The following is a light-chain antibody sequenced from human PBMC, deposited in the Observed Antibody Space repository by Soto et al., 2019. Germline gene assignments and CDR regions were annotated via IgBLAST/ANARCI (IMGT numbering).Light chain of an antibody. CDR1: SRDVGGYNY. CDR3: SSYTTISTYV. J-gene: IGLJ1*01. CDR2: DVR. Sequence: LTXPASVSGSPGQSITISCTGTSRDVGGYNYVSWYQQHPGKAPKLMIYDVRNRPSGVSNRFSGSKSVNTASLTISGLQAEDEADYYCSSYTTISTYVFGTGTKVTV. V-gene: IGLV2-14*01.